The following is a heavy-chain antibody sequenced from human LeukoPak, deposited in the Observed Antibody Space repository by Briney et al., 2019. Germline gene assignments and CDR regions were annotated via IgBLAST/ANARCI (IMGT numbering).Heavy chain of an antibody. D-gene: IGHD3-22*01. J-gene: IGHJ4*02. V-gene: IGHV3-9*01. CDR2: INWNSGSI. CDR1: GFTFDDYA. CDR3: ARDDSSGYYPIF. Sequence: GGSLRLSCAASGFTFDDYAMHWVRQAPGKGLEWVSGINWNSGSIGYADSVKGRFTISRDNAKNSLYLQMNSLRAEDTAVYYCARDDSSGYYPIFWGQGTLVTVSS.